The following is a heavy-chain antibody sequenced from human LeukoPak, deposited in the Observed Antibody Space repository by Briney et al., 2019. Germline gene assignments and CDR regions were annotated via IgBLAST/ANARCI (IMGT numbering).Heavy chain of an antibody. CDR1: GGSFSGYY. CDR2: INHSGST. D-gene: IGHD3-9*01. V-gene: IGHV4-34*01. J-gene: IGHJ4*02. CDR3: ARDNRLRYFDPEGLDY. Sequence: SATLSLTCAVYGGSFSGYYWSWIRQPPGKGLEWIGEINHSGSTNYNPSLKSRVTISVDTSKNQFSLKLSSVTAADTAVYYCARDNRLRYFDPEGLDYGGQGTLVTVSS.